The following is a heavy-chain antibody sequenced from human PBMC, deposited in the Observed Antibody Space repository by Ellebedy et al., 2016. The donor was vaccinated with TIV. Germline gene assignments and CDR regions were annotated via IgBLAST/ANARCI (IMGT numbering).Heavy chain of an antibody. CDR1: GFTFSSYS. Sequence: GGSLRLSCAASGFTFSSYSMNWVRQAPGKGLEWVSSISSSSSYIYYADSVKGRFTISRDNAKNSLYLQVNSLRAEDTAVYYCAREPDCSGGSCPFDYWGQGTLVTVSS. V-gene: IGHV3-21*01. CDR2: ISSSSSYI. J-gene: IGHJ4*02. D-gene: IGHD2-15*01. CDR3: AREPDCSGGSCPFDY.